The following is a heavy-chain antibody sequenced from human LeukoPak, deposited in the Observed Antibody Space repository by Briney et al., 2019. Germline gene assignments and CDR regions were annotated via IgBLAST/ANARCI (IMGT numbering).Heavy chain of an antibody. V-gene: IGHV4-59*01. CDR1: GGSISSYY. Sequence: SETLSLTCTVSGGSISSYYWSWIRQPPGKGLEWIGYIYYSGSTNYSPSLKSRVTISVDTSKNQFSLKLSSVTAADTAVYYCARDNRVCSGGSCYSRYYYGMDVWGQGTTVTVSS. CDR3: ARDNRVCSGGSCYSRYYYGMDV. J-gene: IGHJ6*02. D-gene: IGHD2-15*01. CDR2: IYYSGST.